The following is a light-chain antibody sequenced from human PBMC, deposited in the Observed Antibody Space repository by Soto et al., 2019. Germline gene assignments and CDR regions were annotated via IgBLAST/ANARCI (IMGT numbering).Light chain of an antibody. V-gene: IGKV3-20*01. J-gene: IGKJ1*01. Sequence: EIVLTQSPGTLSVSPGERATLSCRASQSLNSNSLAWYQQKPGQAPRLLIYNAYNRASGIPDRFSGSGSGTDFTLTISRLEPEDFVVYHCQQYDGSPRTLDQGTKVDIK. CDR3: QQYDGSPRT. CDR1: QSLNSNS. CDR2: NAY.